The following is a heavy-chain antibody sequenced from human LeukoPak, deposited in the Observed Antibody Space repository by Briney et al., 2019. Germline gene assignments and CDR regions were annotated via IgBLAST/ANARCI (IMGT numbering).Heavy chain of an antibody. D-gene: IGHD2-15*01. Sequence: GGSLRLSCAASGFTFSSYGMPWVRQAPGKGLEWVAVIWYDGSNKYYADSVKGRFTISRDNSKTTLYLQMNSLRAEDTAVYYCARDYDGNCSGGSFYSGFDYWGQGTLVTVSS. CDR3: ARDYDGNCSGGSFYSGFDY. V-gene: IGHV3-33*01. CDR2: IWYDGSNK. J-gene: IGHJ4*02. CDR1: GFTFSSYG.